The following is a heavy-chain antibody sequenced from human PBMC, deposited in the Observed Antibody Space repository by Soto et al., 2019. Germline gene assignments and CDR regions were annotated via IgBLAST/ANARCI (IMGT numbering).Heavy chain of an antibody. CDR1: GFTFSHYA. D-gene: IGHD3-22*01. Sequence: PGGSLRLSCAASGFTFSHYAMSWGRQAPGKGLEWVSSISGSGGSTYYATTVKGRFTISRDNSKNTLYLQMNALRAEDTAVYYWAKDKGRGFYDYYNYGMDVWGPGTTVTVS. CDR2: ISGSGGST. V-gene: IGHV3-23*01. J-gene: IGHJ6*02. CDR3: AKDKGRGFYDYYNYGMDV.